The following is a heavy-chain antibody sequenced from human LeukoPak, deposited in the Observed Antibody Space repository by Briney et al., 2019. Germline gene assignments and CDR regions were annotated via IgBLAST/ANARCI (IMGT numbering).Heavy chain of an antibody. V-gene: IGHV4-31*03. J-gene: IGHJ4*02. CDR1: GGSISSGGYF. CDR2: IYYSGST. CDR3: ARVRSGHYDSSGYYQRGGFFDY. Sequence: SQTLSLTCTVSGGSISSGGYFWGWIRQHPGKGLEWIGFIYYSGSTYYNPSLKSRVTISVDTSKNQFSLRLSYVTAADTAVYYCARVRSGHYDSSGYYQRGGFFDYWGQGTLVTVSS. D-gene: IGHD3-22*01.